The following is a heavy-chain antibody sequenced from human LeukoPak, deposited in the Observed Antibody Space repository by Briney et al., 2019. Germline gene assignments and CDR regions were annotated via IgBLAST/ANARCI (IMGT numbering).Heavy chain of an antibody. Sequence: GGSLRLSCAASGFTVSSNYMSWVRQAPGKGLEWVSVIYTSGSTYYADSVKGRFTISRDNSQNTLYLQMNSLRAEDTAVYYCPKGLWAGVSAARDWGQGAVVTVSS. J-gene: IGHJ4*02. V-gene: IGHV3-66*01. CDR2: IYTSGST. CDR1: GFTVSSNY. D-gene: IGHD2-8*01. CDR3: PKGLWAGVSAARD.